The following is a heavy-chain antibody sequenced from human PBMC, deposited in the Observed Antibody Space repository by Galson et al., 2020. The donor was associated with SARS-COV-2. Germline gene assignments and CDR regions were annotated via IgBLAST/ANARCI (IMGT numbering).Heavy chain of an antibody. V-gene: IGHV1-46*01. CDR3: ARATYGGAHFDY. CDR1: GYTFTSYF. Sequence: ASVKVSCKTSGYTFTSYFMHWVRQAPGQGLDWMGIINPNTSSTAYAQEFQGRVTMTRDTSTSTVYMELSSLTSEDTAVYYCARATYGGAHFDYWGQGTLVTVSS. CDR2: INPNTSST. J-gene: IGHJ4*02. D-gene: IGHD4-17*01.